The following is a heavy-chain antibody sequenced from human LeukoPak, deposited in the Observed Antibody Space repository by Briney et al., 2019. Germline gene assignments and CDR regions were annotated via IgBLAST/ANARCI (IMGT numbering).Heavy chain of an antibody. CDR3: ARGLGSYGTGIDY. Sequence: SETLSLTCTVSGGSISSGSYYWSWIRQPAGKGLEWIGRIYTSGSTNYNPSLKSRVTISVDTSKNQFSPKLSSVTAADTAVYYCARGLGSYGTGIDYWGQGTLGTVSS. CDR2: IYTSGST. CDR1: GGSISSGSYY. V-gene: IGHV4-61*02. J-gene: IGHJ4*02. D-gene: IGHD3-10*01.